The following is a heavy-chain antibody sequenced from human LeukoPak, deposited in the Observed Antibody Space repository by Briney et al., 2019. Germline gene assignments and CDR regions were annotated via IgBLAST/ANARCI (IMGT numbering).Heavy chain of an antibody. J-gene: IGHJ3*02. D-gene: IGHD3-3*01. CDR2: IWYGGSNK. CDR3: AKAHRAYYDFWSGSNDAFDI. V-gene: IGHV3-30*02. Sequence: GGSLRLSCAASGFTFSSYGMHWVRQAPGKGLEWVAVIWYGGSNKYYADSVKGRFTISRDNSKNTLYLQMSSLRAEDTAVYYCAKAHRAYYDFWSGSNDAFDIWGQGTMVTVSS. CDR1: GFTFSSYG.